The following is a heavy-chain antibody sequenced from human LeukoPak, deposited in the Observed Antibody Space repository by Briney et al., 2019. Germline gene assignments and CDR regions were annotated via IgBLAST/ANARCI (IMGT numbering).Heavy chain of an antibody. J-gene: IGHJ6*04. V-gene: IGHV3-7*01. D-gene: IGHD3-10*02. CDR2: IKQDGSDK. CDR3: AELGITMIGGV. Sequence: GGPLRLSCTASGFSFSSYWMNWVRQVPGKGLEWVANIKQDGSDKNYVDSVKGRFTISRDNDKNSLYLQMNSLRAEDTDVYYCAELGITMIGGVWGKGTTVTISS. CDR1: GFSFSSYW.